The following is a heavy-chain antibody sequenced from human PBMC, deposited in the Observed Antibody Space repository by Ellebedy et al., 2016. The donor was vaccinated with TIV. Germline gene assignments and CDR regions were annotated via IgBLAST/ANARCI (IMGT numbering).Heavy chain of an antibody. CDR3: ARGSPPSLYGSGEYGADS. Sequence: AASVKVSCKASGDNFVAYAFHWVRQAPGQGLEWMGWINPYNGYTDYAQLFRGRLTMTTDTPAGTAYMELRSLSSDDTAVYYCARGSPPSLYGSGEYGADSWGQGTLISVSS. CDR2: INPYNGYT. J-gene: IGHJ4*02. CDR1: GDNFVAYA. D-gene: IGHD3-10*01. V-gene: IGHV1-18*01.